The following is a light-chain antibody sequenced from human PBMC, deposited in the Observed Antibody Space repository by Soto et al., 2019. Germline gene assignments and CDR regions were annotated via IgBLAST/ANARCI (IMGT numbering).Light chain of an antibody. J-gene: IGLJ2*01. Sequence: QSALTQPASVSGSPGQSITISCTGTSSDVGCYNYVSWYQQHPGNAPKLMIYDVRKRPSGVSHRFSGSKSGNTASLTISGLQAEDEADYYCSSYTSSSTLGVFGGGTKLTVL. V-gene: IGLV2-14*01. CDR2: DVR. CDR1: SSDVGCYNY. CDR3: SSYTSSSTLGV.